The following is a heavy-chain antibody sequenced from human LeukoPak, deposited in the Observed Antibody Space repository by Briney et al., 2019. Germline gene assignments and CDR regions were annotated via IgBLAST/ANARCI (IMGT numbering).Heavy chain of an antibody. V-gene: IGHV5-51*01. J-gene: IGHJ4*02. CDR1: GYSFTSYW. D-gene: IGHD3-3*01. CDR2: IYPGDSDT. Sequence: GESLKISCKGSGYSFTSYWIGWVRQMPGKGLEWMGIIYPGDSDTRYSPSFQGQVTISADKSISTAYLQWSSLKASDTAMYYCARQELGDRKYYDFWSGHIDYWGQGTLVTVSS. CDR3: ARQELGDRKYYDFWSGHIDY.